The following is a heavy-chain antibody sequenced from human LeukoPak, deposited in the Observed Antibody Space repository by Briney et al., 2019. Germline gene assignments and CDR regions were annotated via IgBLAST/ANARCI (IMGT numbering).Heavy chain of an antibody. CDR2: INHSGST. CDR1: GGSFSGYY. D-gene: IGHD5-24*01. CDR3: AREDGYALDY. Sequence: KASETLSLTCAVYGGSFSGYYWSWIRQPPGKGLEWIGEINHSGSTNYNPSLKSRVAIPVDTSKNQFSLKLSSVTAADTAVYYCAREDGYALDYWGQGTLVTVSS. J-gene: IGHJ4*02. V-gene: IGHV4-34*01.